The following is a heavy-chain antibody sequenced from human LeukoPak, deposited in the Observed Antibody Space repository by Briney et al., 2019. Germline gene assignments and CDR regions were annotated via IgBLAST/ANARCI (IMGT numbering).Heavy chain of an antibody. D-gene: IGHD2-2*01. V-gene: IGHV3-23*01. J-gene: IGHJ6*03. CDR1: GFTFSSYA. CDR3: AKPYCSSTSCPYYYMDV. Sequence: GGSLRLSCAASGFTFSSYAMSWVRQAPGKGLEWVSAISGSGGSTYYADSVKGRFTISRDNSKNTLYLQMNSLRAEDTAVYYCAKPYCSSTSCPYYYMDVWGKGTTVTVSS. CDR2: ISGSGGST.